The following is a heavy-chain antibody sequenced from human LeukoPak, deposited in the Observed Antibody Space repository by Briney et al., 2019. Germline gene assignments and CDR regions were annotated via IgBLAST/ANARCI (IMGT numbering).Heavy chain of an antibody. CDR2: IFYSGTT. Sequence: PSETLSLTCTVSGGSIGSTIYNWGWIRQPPGKGLEWIGSIFYSGTTYYSPSLKSRVTISVDTSKNQFSLKLSSVTAADTAVYYCARVRYYYDSSGLALYYFDYWGQGTLVTVSS. CDR1: GGSIGSTIYN. V-gene: IGHV4-39*07. J-gene: IGHJ4*02. CDR3: ARVRYYYDSSGLALYYFDY. D-gene: IGHD3-22*01.